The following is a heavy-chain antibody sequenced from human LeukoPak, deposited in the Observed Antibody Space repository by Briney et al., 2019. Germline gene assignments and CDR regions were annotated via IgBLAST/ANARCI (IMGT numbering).Heavy chain of an antibody. V-gene: IGHV3-33*01. Sequence: GGSLRLSCAAAGFTFGDFGMHWVRQAPGKGLEWVALIWKDGSDEFYADSVKGRFTISRDNSRNTLSLQMNSLRGEDTAVYYCAREEAFQLDASLDQWGQGTLVTVSS. J-gene: IGHJ4*02. D-gene: IGHD3/OR15-3a*01. CDR3: AREEAFQLDASLDQ. CDR1: GFTFGDFG. CDR2: IWKDGSDE.